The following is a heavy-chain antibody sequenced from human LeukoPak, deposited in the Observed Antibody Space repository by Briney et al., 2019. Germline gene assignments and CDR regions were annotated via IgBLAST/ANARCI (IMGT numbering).Heavy chain of an antibody. Sequence: SSVNVSCKASGYTFTDYYMHWVRQAPVQGLEWMGWINPNSGSTSYAQKFQDRVTLTRDTSISTAYMELSRLRSDDTAVYYCARHPNLDYWGQGTLVIVSS. CDR3: ARHPNLDY. J-gene: IGHJ4*02. CDR2: INPNSGST. V-gene: IGHV1-2*02. CDR1: GYTFTDYY.